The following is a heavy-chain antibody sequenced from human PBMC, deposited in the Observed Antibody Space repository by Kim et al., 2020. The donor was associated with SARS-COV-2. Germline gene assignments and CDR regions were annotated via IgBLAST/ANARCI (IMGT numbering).Heavy chain of an antibody. CDR3: ARDLGGSSWYYYGMDV. CDR2: IYYSGIT. J-gene: IGHJ6*02. Sequence: TLSLTCTVSGGSISSYYWSWIRQPPGKGLEWIGYIYYSGITNYNPSLKSRVTISVDTSKNQFSLKLSSVTAAYTAVYYCARDLGGSSWYYYGMDVWGQGTTVTVSS. D-gene: IGHD6-13*01. V-gene: IGHV4-59*01. CDR1: GGSISSYY.